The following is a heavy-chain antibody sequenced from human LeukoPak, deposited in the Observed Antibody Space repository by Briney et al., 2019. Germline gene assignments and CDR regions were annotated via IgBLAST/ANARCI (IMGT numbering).Heavy chain of an antibody. Sequence: SQTLSLTCTVSGDSISRGIHYWNWIRQPAGKGLEWIGRIYTSGSTYYNPSLKSRVTISVDTSKNQFSLKLSSVTAADTAVYYCARMLRFLDYWGQGTLVTVSS. J-gene: IGHJ4*02. CDR1: GDSISRGIHY. D-gene: IGHD5-12*01. CDR3: ARMLRFLDY. V-gene: IGHV4-61*02. CDR2: IYTSGST.